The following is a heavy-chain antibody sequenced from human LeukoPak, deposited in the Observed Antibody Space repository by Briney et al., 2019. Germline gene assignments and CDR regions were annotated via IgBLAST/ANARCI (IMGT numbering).Heavy chain of an antibody. Sequence: GASVKVSCKASGYTFTGYYMHWVRQAPGQGLERMGWINPNSGGTNYQGWVTMTRDTSISTAYMELSRLRSDDTAVYYCARDSGEQWLVPLDYWGQGTLVIVSS. J-gene: IGHJ4*02. V-gene: IGHV1-2*04. CDR1: GYTFTGYY. D-gene: IGHD6-19*01. CDR3: ARDSGEQWLVPLDY. CDR2: INPNSGGT.